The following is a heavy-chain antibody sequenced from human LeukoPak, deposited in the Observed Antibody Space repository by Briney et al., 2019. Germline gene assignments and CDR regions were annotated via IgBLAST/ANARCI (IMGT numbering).Heavy chain of an antibody. J-gene: IGHJ4*02. CDR3: ARAVGY. V-gene: IGHV3-72*01. Sequence: PGGSLRLSCSVSGFTFSDHYMDWVRQAPGKGLDWVGRSRNRAHSYTTEYAASVKGRFTISRDDSKNSLYLEMNSLKSEDTAMYYCARAVGYWGQGTLVTVSS. CDR1: GFTFSDHY. CDR2: SRNRAHSYTT. D-gene: IGHD4-23*01.